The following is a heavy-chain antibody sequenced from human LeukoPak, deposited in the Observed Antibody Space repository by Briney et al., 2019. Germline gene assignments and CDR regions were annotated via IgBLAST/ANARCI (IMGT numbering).Heavy chain of an antibody. J-gene: IGHJ4*02. CDR2: IIPILGIA. D-gene: IGHD6-13*01. CDR1: GGTFSSYA. V-gene: IGHV1-69*04. Sequence: GSSVKVSCKASGGTFSSYAISWVRQAPEQGLEWMGRIIPILGIANYAQKFQGRVTITADKSTSTAYMELSSLRSEDTAVYYCARDGIAAAGSAYWGQGTLVTVSS. CDR3: ARDGIAAAGSAY.